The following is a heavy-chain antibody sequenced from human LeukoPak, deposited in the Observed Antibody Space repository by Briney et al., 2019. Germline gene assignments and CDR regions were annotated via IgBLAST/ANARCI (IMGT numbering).Heavy chain of an antibody. CDR3: ASGLEYCSGETCRPPAN. D-gene: IGHD2-15*01. CDR2: IYRGGSI. V-gene: IGHV3-53*01. CDR1: GFTVSRNH. J-gene: IGHJ4*02. Sequence: GGSLRLSCAASGFTVSRNHMTWVRQAPGKGLEWVSVIYRGGSIYYADSVKGRFTISRDSSKNTLSLQMNSLRAEDTAVYYCASGLEYCSGETCRPPANWGQGTLVTVSS.